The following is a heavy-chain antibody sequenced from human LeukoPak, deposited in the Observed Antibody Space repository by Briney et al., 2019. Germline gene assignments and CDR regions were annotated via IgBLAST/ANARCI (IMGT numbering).Heavy chain of an antibody. Sequence: SETLSLTCSVSGASITNYYWSWIRQAPGKGLEWIGYIYYSGNTNTYNPSLKSRATISLYTSRKYFSLELRSVTAADTAVYCERGGSYGAYLDYWGQGALVIVSS. J-gene: IGHJ4*02. CDR2: IYYSGNT. D-gene: IGHD1-26*01. CDR1: GASITNYY. CDR3: RGGSYGAYLDY. V-gene: IGHV4-59*01.